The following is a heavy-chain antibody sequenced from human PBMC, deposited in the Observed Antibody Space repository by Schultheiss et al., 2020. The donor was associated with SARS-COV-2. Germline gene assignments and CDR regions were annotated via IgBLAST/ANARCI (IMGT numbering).Heavy chain of an antibody. CDR1: GFTFDDYA. Sequence: GGSLRLSCAASGFTFDDYAMHWVRQAPGKGLVWVSRINSDGSSTSYADSVKGRFTISRDNAKNTLYLQMNSLRAEDTALYYCASTNFGGVIRPPSYWGQGTLVTVSS. CDR2: INSDGSST. J-gene: IGHJ4*02. CDR3: ASTNFGGVIRPPSY. V-gene: IGHV3-74*01. D-gene: IGHD3-16*02.